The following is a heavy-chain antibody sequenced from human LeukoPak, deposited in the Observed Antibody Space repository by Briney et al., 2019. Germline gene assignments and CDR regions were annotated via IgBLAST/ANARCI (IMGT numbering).Heavy chain of an antibody. CDR3: AKVAGQLAYCYYYYMDV. Sequence: PGGSLRLSCAASGFTVSSYGMSWVRQAPGKGLEWVSAISGSGGSTYYADSVKGRFTISRDNSKNMLYLQMNSLRGEDTAIYYCAKVAGQLAYCYYYYMDVWGKGTTVTISS. J-gene: IGHJ6*03. V-gene: IGHV3-23*01. CDR1: GFTVSSYG. CDR2: ISGSGGST. D-gene: IGHD3-3*02.